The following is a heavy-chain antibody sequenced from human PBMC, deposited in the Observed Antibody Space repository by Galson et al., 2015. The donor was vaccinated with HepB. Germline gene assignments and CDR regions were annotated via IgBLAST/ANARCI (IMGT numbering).Heavy chain of an antibody. CDR2: ISYDGSNK. CDR3: ARDSVVGATTNWFDP. V-gene: IGHV3-30-3*01. CDR1: GFTFSSYA. J-gene: IGHJ5*02. Sequence: SLRLSCAASGFTFSSYAMHWVRQAPGKGLEWVAVISYDGSNKYYADSVKGRFTISRDNSKNTLYLQMNSLRAEDTAVYYCARDSVVGATTNWFDPWGQGTLVTVSS. D-gene: IGHD1-26*01.